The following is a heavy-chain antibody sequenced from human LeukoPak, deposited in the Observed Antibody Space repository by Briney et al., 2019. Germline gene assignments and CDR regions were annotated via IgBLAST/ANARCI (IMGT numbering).Heavy chain of an antibody. CDR2: FDPEEGET. Sequence: ASVKVSCKVSGYTLTELSMHWVRQAPGKGLEWMGGFDPEEGETIYAQKFEGRVTMTEDTSTDTVYMELSSLRSEDTAAYYCATPAGTMVRGVIHDAFDIWGQGTMVTVSS. CDR3: ATPAGTMVRGVIHDAFDI. J-gene: IGHJ3*02. V-gene: IGHV1-24*01. D-gene: IGHD3-10*01. CDR1: GYTLTELS.